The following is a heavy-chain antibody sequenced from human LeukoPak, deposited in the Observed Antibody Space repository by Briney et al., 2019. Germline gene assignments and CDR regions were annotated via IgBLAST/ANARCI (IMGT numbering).Heavy chain of an antibody. CDR1: GYTFIDYF. Sequence: ASVKVSCKASGYTFIDYFMHWMRQTPGQGGEWLGWINPNSGVTRYAQKFQGRVTLTRDTAAYMELSSLKYDDTAVYYCARAVSGTLGGAFDIWGQGTAVTVSS. CDR3: ARAVSGTLGGAFDI. J-gene: IGHJ3*02. D-gene: IGHD1-14*01. CDR2: INPNSGVT. V-gene: IGHV1-2*02.